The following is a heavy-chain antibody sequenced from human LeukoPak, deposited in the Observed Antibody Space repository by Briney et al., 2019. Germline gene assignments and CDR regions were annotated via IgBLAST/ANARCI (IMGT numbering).Heavy chain of an antibody. CDR3: ARGKRTYYYDSSGYYG. V-gene: IGHV4-61*02. Sequence: SETLSLTCTVSGGSISSGSYYWSWIRQPAGKGLEWIGRIYTSGSTNYNPSLKSRVTISVDTSKNQFSLKLSSVTAADTAVYYCARGKRTYYYDSSGYYGWGQGTLVTVSS. CDR2: IYTSGST. J-gene: IGHJ4*02. D-gene: IGHD3-22*01. CDR1: GGSISSGSYY.